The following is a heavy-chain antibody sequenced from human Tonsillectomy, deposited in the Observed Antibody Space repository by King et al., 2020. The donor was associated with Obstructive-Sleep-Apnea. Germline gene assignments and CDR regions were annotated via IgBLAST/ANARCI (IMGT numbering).Heavy chain of an antibody. V-gene: IGHV2-5*05. D-gene: IGHD3-10*01. J-gene: IGHJ4*02. CDR2: IYLDEDK. CDR1: GFSLSTIGVG. CDR3: ARQSMVRGVMGGVIDY. Sequence: TLKESGPTPVKPTQTLTLTCTFSGFSLSTIGVGVGWIRHPPGNALEWLALIYLDEDKRFVPSLKNRLTITKDTPKNQGVLTMTNMDPVDTASYYCARQSMVRGVMGGVIDYWGQGTLVTVSS.